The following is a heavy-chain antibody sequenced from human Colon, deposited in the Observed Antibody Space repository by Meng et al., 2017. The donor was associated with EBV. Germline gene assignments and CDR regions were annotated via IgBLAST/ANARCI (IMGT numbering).Heavy chain of an antibody. CDR2: IFHSGST. J-gene: IGHJ5*02. V-gene: IGHV4-4*02. CDR3: ASSDYYGSGSYYP. Sequence: VELQGSGPGLVKLSGTLSLTCAVSGGSISSNNWWSWVRQPPGKGLEWIGEIFHSGSTKHNPSLKSRVTMSMDKSKNQFSLRLSSVTAADTAVYYCASSDYYGSGSYYPWGQGTLVTVSS. CDR1: GGSISSNNW. D-gene: IGHD3-10*01.